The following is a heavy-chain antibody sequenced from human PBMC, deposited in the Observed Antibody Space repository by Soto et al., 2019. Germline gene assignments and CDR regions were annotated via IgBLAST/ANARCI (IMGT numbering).Heavy chain of an antibody. V-gene: IGHV3-23*01. Sequence: GGSLRLSCAASGFTFNNFAMTWVRQAPGKGLEWVSSIDGHGETTYYADSVKGRFTISRDASKSTLYLQMNSLRAEDTAIYYCAKYVYSDSDKSFDYWGHGTLVTVSS. D-gene: IGHD3-10*01. CDR2: IDGHGETT. J-gene: IGHJ4*01. CDR3: AKYVYSDSDKSFDY. CDR1: GFTFNNFA.